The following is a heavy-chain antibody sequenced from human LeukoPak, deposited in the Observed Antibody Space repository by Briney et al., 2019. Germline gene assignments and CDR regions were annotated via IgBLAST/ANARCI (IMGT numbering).Heavy chain of an antibody. CDR1: GFTFSNYW. CDR2: IKQDGTEK. CDR3: ARATIMAGGFDY. V-gene: IGHV3-7*01. J-gene: IGHJ4*02. D-gene: IGHD3-16*01. Sequence: GGSLRLSCAASGFTFSNYWMSWVRQAPGKGLQWVANIKQDGTEKYYVDSVKGRFTTSRDNAKKSLYLQMNSLRAADTAVYYCARATIMAGGFDYWGRGTLVTVSS.